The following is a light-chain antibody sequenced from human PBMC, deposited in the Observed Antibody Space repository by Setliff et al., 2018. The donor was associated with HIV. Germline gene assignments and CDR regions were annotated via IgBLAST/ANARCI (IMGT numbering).Light chain of an antibody. Sequence: QSVLTQPASVSGSPGQSITISCTGTSSDVGGYNFVAWYQQHPGQAPKLLIYDVSNRPSGVSNRFSGSKSGNTASLTISGLQAEDEADYYCCSYAGSVRFGGGTK. J-gene: IGLJ2*01. CDR2: DVS. V-gene: IGLV2-14*03. CDR1: SSDVGGYNF. CDR3: CSYAGSVR.